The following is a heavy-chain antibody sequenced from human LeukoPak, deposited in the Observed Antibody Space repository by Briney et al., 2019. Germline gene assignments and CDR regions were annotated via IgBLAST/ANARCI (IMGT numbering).Heavy chain of an antibody. CDR2: IKEDGSET. V-gene: IGHV3-7*01. Sequence: QAGGSLRLSCAASGFVFSNSWMGWVRLAPGKGLEWVANIKEDGSETYYVDSVKGRFTISRDNAKNSLDLQMNSLRDEDTAVYYCARRKEVQTTFDYWGQGTLVTVSS. D-gene: IGHD4/OR15-4a*01. CDR1: GFVFSNSW. CDR3: ARRKEVQTTFDY. J-gene: IGHJ4*02.